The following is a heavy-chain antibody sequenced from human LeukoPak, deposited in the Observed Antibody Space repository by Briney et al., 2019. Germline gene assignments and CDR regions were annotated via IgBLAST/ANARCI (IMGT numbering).Heavy chain of an antibody. Sequence: SETLSLTCTVSGGSISSYYWSWIRQPPGKGLEWIGYIYYSGSTNYNPSLKSRVTISVDPSKNQFSLKLSSVTAADTAVYYCARGSGSSGDAFDIWGQGTMVTVSS. V-gene: IGHV4-59*01. CDR3: ARGSGSSGDAFDI. CDR2: IYYSGST. J-gene: IGHJ3*02. D-gene: IGHD1-26*01. CDR1: GGSISSYY.